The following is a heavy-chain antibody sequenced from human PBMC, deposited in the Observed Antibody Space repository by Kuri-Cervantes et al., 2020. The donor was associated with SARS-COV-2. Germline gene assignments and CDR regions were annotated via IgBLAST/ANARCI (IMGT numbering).Heavy chain of an antibody. CDR2: ISHDGKNK. J-gene: IGHJ4*02. CDR3: AKDRVGVQDF. Sequence: GGSRRLSCAASGFNFSRTDMHWVRQAPGKGLEWVAVISHDGKNKKCIASGKGRFTISRDNSQNPLYLNMKSLRSEDTDMYYCAKDRVGVQDFWGQGTLVTVSS. V-gene: IGHV3-30*18. CDR1: GFNFSRTD. D-gene: IGHD2-21*01.